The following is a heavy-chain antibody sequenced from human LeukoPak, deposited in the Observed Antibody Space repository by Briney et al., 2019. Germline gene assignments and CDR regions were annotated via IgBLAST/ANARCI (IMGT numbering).Heavy chain of an antibody. D-gene: IGHD3-22*01. V-gene: IGHV4-4*02. CDR3: ARTTMIPTPDAFDI. CDR2: IYHSGST. J-gene: IGHJ3*02. CDR1: GFTFSSYAM. Sequence: GSLRLSCAASGFTFSSYAMSWVRQPPGKGLEWIGEIYHSGSTNYNPSLKSRVTISVDKSKNQFSLKLSSVTAADTAVYYCARTTMIPTPDAFDIWGQGTMVTVSS.